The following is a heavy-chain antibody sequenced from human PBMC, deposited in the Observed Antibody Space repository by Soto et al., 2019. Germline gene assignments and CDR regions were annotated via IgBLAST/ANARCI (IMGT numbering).Heavy chain of an antibody. J-gene: IGHJ5*02. CDR3: ARRDGPGGYCSGGSCYSSLDWFDP. Sequence: PGESLKISCKGSGYSFTSYWIGWVRQMPGKGLEWMGIIYPGDSDTRYSPSFQGQVTISADKSISTAYLQWSSLKASDTAMYYCARRDGPGGYCSGGSCYSSLDWFDPWGQGTLVTVSS. CDR2: IYPGDSDT. D-gene: IGHD2-15*01. V-gene: IGHV5-51*01. CDR1: GYSFTSYW.